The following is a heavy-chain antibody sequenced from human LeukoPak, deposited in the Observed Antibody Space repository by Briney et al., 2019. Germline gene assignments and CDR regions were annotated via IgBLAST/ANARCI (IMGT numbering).Heavy chain of an antibody. J-gene: IGHJ4*02. Sequence: PGGSLRLSCAASGFTVSGNYMSWVRQAPGKGLEWLSVIHRGGNTYYADSVKGRFTISRDSSKNTVFLQMDSLRAEDTAVYYCTTDTISGYDALAFDYWGQGTLVTVSS. CDR2: IHRGGNT. CDR1: GFTVSGNY. V-gene: IGHV3-66*01. D-gene: IGHD5-12*01. CDR3: TTDTISGYDALAFDY.